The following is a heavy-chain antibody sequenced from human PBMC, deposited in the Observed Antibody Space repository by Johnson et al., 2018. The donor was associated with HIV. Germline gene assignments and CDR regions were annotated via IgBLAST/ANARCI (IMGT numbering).Heavy chain of an antibody. CDR2: ISSGGRTI. CDR3: ARAYSYGAFDI. J-gene: IGHJ3*02. Sequence: QVQLVESGGGLVKPGGSLRLSCAASGFNFSDHYMTWIRQAPGKGLEWVSYISSGGRTIYYADSVKGRFTISRDNAKNSLYLQMNSLRAEDTAVYYCARAYSYGAFDIWGLGTKVTVSS. V-gene: IGHV3-11*04. CDR1: GFNFSDHY. D-gene: IGHD5-18*01.